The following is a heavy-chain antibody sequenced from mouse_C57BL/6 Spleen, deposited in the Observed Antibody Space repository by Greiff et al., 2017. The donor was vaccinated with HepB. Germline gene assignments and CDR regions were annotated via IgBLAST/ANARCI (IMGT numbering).Heavy chain of an antibody. CDR2: IDPNSGGT. CDR3: ARGGVYDDYDDWFAY. V-gene: IGHV1-72*01. CDR1: GYTFTSYW. J-gene: IGHJ3*01. Sequence: QVQLQQPGAELVKPGASVKLSCKASGYTFTSYWMHWVKQRPGRGLEWIGRIDPNSGGTKYNEKFKSKATLTVDTPSSTAYMPLSSLTSEDSAVYYGARGGVYDDYDDWFAYWGQGTLVTVSA. D-gene: IGHD2-4*01.